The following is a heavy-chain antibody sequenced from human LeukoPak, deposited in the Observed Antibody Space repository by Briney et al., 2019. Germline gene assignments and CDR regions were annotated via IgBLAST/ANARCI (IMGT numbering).Heavy chain of an antibody. CDR3: ARDRVSVTTSYYYYMDV. CDR1: GFSFSDYA. J-gene: IGHJ6*03. D-gene: IGHD4-11*01. CDR2: ISGGSGSR. V-gene: IGHV3-23*01. Sequence: PGGSLRLSCEASGFSFSDYAMTWVRQAPGKGLEWVSGISGGSGSRNYGDSVKGRFTISRDNAKNTLYLQMNSLRAEDTAVYYCARDRVSVTTSYYYYMDVWGKGTTVTVSS.